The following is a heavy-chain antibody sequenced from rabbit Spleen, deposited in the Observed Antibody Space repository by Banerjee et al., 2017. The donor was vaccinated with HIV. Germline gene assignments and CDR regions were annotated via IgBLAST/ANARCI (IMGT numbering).Heavy chain of an antibody. Sequence: QEQLGESGGGLVKPGGTLTLTCTVSGFSFSSSDYMCWVRQAPGKGLEWISCIYAGSSGFTYSASWAKGRFTISKTSSTTVTLQMTSLTAADTATYFCARDTGSSFSSYGMDLWGQGTLVTVS. J-gene: IGHJ6*01. CDR1: GFSFSSSDY. V-gene: IGHV1S45*01. CDR3: ARDTGSSFSSYGMDL. D-gene: IGHD8-1*01. CDR2: IYAGSSGFT.